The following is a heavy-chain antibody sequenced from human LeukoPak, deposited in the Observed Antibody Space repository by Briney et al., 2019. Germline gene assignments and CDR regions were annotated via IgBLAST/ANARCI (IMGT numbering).Heavy chain of an antibody. CDR1: GGTFSSYT. Sequence: RASVKVSCKASGGTFSSYTMSWVRQAPGQGLEWMGRIIPILGIANYAQKFQGRVTITADKSTSTAYMELSSLRSEDTAVYYCATPLDYGDFYYYYGMDVWGQGTTVTVSS. J-gene: IGHJ6*02. D-gene: IGHD4-17*01. CDR3: ATPLDYGDFYYYYGMDV. CDR2: IIPILGIA. V-gene: IGHV1-69*02.